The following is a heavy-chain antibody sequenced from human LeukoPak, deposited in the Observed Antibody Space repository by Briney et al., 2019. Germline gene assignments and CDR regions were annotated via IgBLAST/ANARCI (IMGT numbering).Heavy chain of an antibody. D-gene: IGHD6-13*01. CDR2: IPYDGSNK. CDR3: ARRAAALGAFDY. Sequence: PGGSLRLSCAASGFTFSTYAMHWVRQAPGKGLEWVAVIPYDGSNKYYADSVKGRFTISRDNAKNTLYLQMNSLRAEDTAVYYCARRAAALGAFDYWGPGTLVTVSS. V-gene: IGHV3-30*04. J-gene: IGHJ4*02. CDR1: GFTFSTYA.